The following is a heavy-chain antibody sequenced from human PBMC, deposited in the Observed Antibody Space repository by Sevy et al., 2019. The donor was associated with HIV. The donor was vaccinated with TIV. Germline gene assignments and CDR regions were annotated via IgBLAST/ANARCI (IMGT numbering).Heavy chain of an antibody. D-gene: IGHD1-1*01. V-gene: IGHV3-48*03. CDR2: ISTSRSNR. CDR3: AKRGGQYDLGMDV. CDR1: GFIFSSFE. J-gene: IGHJ6*02. Sequence: GGSLRLSCAASGFIFSSFEMNWVRQAPGKGLEWVSSISTSRSNRYYADSVKGRVTISRDNAKKSLYLQMNSLRAEDTAIYFCAKRGGQYDLGMDVWGQGTTVTVSS.